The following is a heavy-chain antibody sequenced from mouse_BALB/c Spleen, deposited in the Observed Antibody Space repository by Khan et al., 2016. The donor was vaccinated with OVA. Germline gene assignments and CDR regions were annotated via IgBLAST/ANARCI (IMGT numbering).Heavy chain of an antibody. Sequence: EVQLQEPGPGLVKPSQSLSLTCTVTGYSITSGYGWNWIRQFPGNKLEWMGYIRYSGSTNYNPSLKSRISITRDTSKNQFFLQLNSVTTEDTATYYCARTARIKYWGQGTTLTVSS. CDR3: ARTARIKY. D-gene: IGHD1-2*01. J-gene: IGHJ2*01. CDR2: IRYSGST. V-gene: IGHV3-1*02. CDR1: GYSITSGYG.